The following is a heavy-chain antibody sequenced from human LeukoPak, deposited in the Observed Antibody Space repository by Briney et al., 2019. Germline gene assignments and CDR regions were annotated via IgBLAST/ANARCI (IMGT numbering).Heavy chain of an antibody. CDR1: GGSISGFF. CDR2: IYYSGST. V-gene: IGHV4-59*01. Sequence: PSETLSLSCTVSGGSISGFFWTWIRQSPGKGLEYIGYIYYSGSTDYNPPLKSRVSMSVDTSQNQFFLNLTSVAAADTAIYYCARVGYGSGSWGWFDPWGQGTLVTVSS. CDR3: ARVGYGSGSWGWFDP. J-gene: IGHJ5*02. D-gene: IGHD3-10*01.